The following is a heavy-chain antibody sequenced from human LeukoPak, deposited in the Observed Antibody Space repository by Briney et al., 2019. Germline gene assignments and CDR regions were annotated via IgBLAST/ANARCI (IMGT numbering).Heavy chain of an antibody. D-gene: IGHD6-19*01. CDR3: ARSRIEVGDFDY. V-gene: IGHV4-31*03. J-gene: IGHJ4*02. CDR2: IYYSGST. CDR1: GGSISSGGYY. Sequence: SETLSLTCTVSGGSISSGGYYWSWIRQHPGKSLEWIGYIYYSGSTYYNPSLKSRVTISVDTSKNQFSLKLSSVTAADTAVYYCARSRIEVGDFDYWGQGTLVTVSS.